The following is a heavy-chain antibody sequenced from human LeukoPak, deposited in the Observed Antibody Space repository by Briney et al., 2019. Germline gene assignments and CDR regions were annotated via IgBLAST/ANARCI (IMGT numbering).Heavy chain of an antibody. D-gene: IGHD2-15*01. Sequence: LGESLKISCKGSGYSFTTYWIGWVRQMPGRGLEWMGIIYPGDSDTRYSPSFQGQVTISADKSISTAYPQWSSLKASDTAMYYCARARYCSGGTCYPDYWGQGTLVTVSS. V-gene: IGHV5-51*01. CDR3: ARARYCSGGTCYPDY. CDR1: GYSFTTYW. J-gene: IGHJ4*02. CDR2: IYPGDSDT.